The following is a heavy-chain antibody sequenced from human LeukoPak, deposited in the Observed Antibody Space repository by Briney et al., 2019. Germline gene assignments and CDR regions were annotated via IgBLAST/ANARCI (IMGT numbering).Heavy chain of an antibody. D-gene: IGHD2-15*01. CDR1: GVSFSGYY. J-gene: IGHJ6*02. CDR3: ARGLRSVVAATTLYYYGMDV. Sequence: SETLSLTCAVYGVSFSGYYWSWIRQPPGKGLEWIGEINHSGSTNYNPSLKSRVTISVDTSKNQFSLKLSSVTAADTAVYYCARGLRSVVAATTLYYYGMDVWGQGTTVTVSS. V-gene: IGHV4-34*01. CDR2: INHSGST.